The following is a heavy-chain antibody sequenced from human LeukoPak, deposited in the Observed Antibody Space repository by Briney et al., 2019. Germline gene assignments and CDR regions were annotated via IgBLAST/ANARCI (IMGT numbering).Heavy chain of an antibody. CDR2: ISGGGGRT. Sequence: GGSLRLSCAASGFTFSGYVMSWVRQAPGKGLEWVSAISGGGGRTYYADSVKGRFTISRDNSKNTLYLQMNGLRAEDTAVYYCAKGTGYCDSSGYDPFDIWGQGTMVTVSS. V-gene: IGHV3-23*01. CDR1: GFTFSGYV. D-gene: IGHD3-22*01. CDR3: AKGTGYCDSSGYDPFDI. J-gene: IGHJ3*02.